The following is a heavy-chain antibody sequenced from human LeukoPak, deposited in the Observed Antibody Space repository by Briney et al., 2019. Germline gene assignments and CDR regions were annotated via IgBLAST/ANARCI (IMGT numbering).Heavy chain of an antibody. Sequence: GASVKVSCKASGYTFTSYDINWVRQATGQGLEWMGWMNPNSGNTGYAQKFQGRVTMTRNTSISTAYMELSSLRSDDTAVYYCARGDMLLFEYGSGRPFDYWGQGTLVTVSS. CDR1: GYTFTSYD. J-gene: IGHJ4*02. CDR3: ARGDMLLFEYGSGRPFDY. CDR2: MNPNSGNT. V-gene: IGHV1-8*01. D-gene: IGHD3-10*01.